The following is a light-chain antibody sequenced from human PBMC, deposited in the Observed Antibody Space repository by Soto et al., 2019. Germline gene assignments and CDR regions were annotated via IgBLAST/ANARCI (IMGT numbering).Light chain of an antibody. CDR2: EVS. CDR3: SSYTTSSTHVV. V-gene: IGLV2-14*01. Sequence: QSALTQPASVSGSPGQSITISCTGTSSDVGGYNYVSWYQHHPGKAPKLMIFEVSNRPSGVSNRFSASKSGNTASLTISGLQAEDEADYYCSSYTTSSTHVVFGGGTKLTVL. J-gene: IGLJ2*01. CDR1: SSDVGGYNY.